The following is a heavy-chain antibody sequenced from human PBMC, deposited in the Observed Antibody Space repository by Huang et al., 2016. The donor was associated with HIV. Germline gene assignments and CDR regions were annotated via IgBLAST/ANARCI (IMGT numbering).Heavy chain of an antibody. CDR2: VSFLVTT. V-gene: IGHV4-39*02. CDR3: DREVRSVDTDRPDGYYYRGLDV. J-gene: IGHJ6*02. CDR1: GTSMTSSTFY. D-gene: IGHD2-2*03. Sequence: QLRESVPGLVTPSETLSLTYSASGTSMTSSTFYWGWFRQPPGRGLAWIGSVSFLVTTYYNPSLKVRATLSIDKADKRYSMRRTYVTAAETAVYCCDREVRSVDTDRPDGYYYRGLDVWGQGTTVSVSS.